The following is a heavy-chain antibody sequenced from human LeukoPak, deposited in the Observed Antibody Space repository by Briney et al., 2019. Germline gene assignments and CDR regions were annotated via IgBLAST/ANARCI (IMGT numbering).Heavy chain of an antibody. J-gene: IGHJ5*02. CDR2: IYYSGTT. D-gene: IGHD3-10*01. CDR1: GESIRSGHYY. V-gene: IGHV4-39*01. CDR3: ARQPKACTPGVYVTGKACWFDP. Sequence: PSETLSLTCTVSGESIRSGHYYWAWIRQTPGKGLQWIASIYYSGTTYNNPSLESRVTISVDTPKNQFTLELISMTAADTAVYFCARQPKACTPGVYVTGKACWFDPWGQGRLVTVSS.